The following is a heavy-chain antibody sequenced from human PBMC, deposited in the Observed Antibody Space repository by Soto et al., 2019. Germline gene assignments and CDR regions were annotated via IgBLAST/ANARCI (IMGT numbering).Heavy chain of an antibody. V-gene: IGHV4-39*01. CDR1: GGSISSSSYY. Sequence: QLQLHESGPGLVKPSETLSLTCTVSGGSISSSSYYWGWIRQPPGKGLEWIGSINYSGSTYYNPSLKSRVTISIDTSKNQFSLKLSSVTAADTAVYYCARLNAGYSSSWWFDYWGQGTLVTVSS. CDR2: INYSGST. D-gene: IGHD6-13*01. CDR3: ARLNAGYSSSWWFDY. J-gene: IGHJ4*02.